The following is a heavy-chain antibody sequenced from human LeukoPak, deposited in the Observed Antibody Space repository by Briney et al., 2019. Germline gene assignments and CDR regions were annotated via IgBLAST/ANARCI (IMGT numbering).Heavy chain of an antibody. CDR2: ITSSNYI. Sequence: GGSLRLSCAASGFTFSSYSMNWVRQAPGKGLEWVSSITSSNYIYYADSMKGRFTISRDNAKNSLYLQMNSLRAEDTAVYYCARDLQEFDSWGQGTLVTVSS. CDR1: GFTFSSYS. V-gene: IGHV3-21*01. CDR3: ARDLQEFDS. J-gene: IGHJ4*02.